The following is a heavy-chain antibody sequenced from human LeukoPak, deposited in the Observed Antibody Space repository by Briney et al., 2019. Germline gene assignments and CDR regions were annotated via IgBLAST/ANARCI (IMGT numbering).Heavy chain of an antibody. CDR2: ISFDGSNK. D-gene: IGHD5-24*01. J-gene: IGHJ4*02. CDR1: GFTFSSYT. V-gene: IGHV3-30-3*01. Sequence: GRSLRLSCAASGFTFSSYTIHWVRQAPGKELERVAVISFDGSNKYYADSVKGRFSISRDNSKNTLYLQMNSIGAEDTAVYYCARGGNPRDGPDYWGQGTLVTVSS. CDR3: ARGGNPRDGPDY.